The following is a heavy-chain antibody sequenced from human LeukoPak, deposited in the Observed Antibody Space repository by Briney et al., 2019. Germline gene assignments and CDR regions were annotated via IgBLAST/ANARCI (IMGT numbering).Heavy chain of an antibody. CDR3: ARDLGIAGTTHAFDI. J-gene: IGHJ3*02. V-gene: IGHV3-53*01. CDR1: GFNVSRNY. Sequence: PGGSLRLSCAASGFNVSRNYMSWVRQAPGRGLECVSVIYGGGPTYYADSVKGRFTISRDTAKNTLYLQMNSLRGEDTAVYFCARDLGIAGTTHAFDIWGHGTMVTVSS. CDR2: IYGGGPT. D-gene: IGHD1-14*01.